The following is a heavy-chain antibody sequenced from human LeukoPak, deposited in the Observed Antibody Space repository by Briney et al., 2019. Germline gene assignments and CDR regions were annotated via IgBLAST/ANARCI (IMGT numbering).Heavy chain of an antibody. J-gene: IGHJ4*02. D-gene: IGHD2-2*01. V-gene: IGHV3-21*01. CDR3: AKDSSTSGNFDY. CDR1: GFTFSSYS. Sequence: GGSLRLSCAASGFTFSSYSMNWVRQAPGKGLEWVSSISSSSSYIYYADSVKGRFTVSRDNAKNSLYLQMNSLRAEDTAVYYCAKDSSTSGNFDYWGQGTLVTVSS. CDR2: ISSSSSYI.